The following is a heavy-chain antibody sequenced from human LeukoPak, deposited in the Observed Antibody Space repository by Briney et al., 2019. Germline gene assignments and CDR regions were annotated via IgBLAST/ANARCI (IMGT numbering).Heavy chain of an antibody. D-gene: IGHD2-21*02. J-gene: IGHJ4*02. V-gene: IGHV1-46*01. Sequence: ASVKVSCKASGYTFTSYYMHWVRQAPGQGLEWMGIINPSGGSTSYAQKFQGRVTVTRDMSTSTVYMELSSLRSEDTAVYYCARDGDCGGDCYPYYFDYWGQGTLVTVSS. CDR2: INPSGGST. CDR1: GYTFTSYY. CDR3: ARDGDCGGDCYPYYFDY.